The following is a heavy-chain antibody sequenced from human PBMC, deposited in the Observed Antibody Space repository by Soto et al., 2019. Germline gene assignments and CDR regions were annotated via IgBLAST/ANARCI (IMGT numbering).Heavy chain of an antibody. D-gene: IGHD5-12*01. CDR2: IINSGTT. V-gene: IGHV4-34*12. Sequence: QVQLQQWGAGLLKPSETLSLTCAVYGGSFSDYFWCWIRQPPGKGLEWIGEIINSGTTHYNLSLQSRVTISLDTSKNHFALNLTSVTAADTAVYYSVATTMAYYYGMDVWGQGTTVTVSS. J-gene: IGHJ6*02. CDR3: VATTMAYYYGMDV. CDR1: GGSFSDYF.